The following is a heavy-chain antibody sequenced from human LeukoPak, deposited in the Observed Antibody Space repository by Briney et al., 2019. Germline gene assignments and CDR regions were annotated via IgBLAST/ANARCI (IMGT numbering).Heavy chain of an antibody. V-gene: IGHV1-18*01. CDR3: ARDPPEGSLYYNYFMDL. J-gene: IGHJ6*03. D-gene: IGHD1-14*01. CDR2: ISAYNGET. CDR1: GYTFSSYG. Sequence: ASVKVSCKASGYTFSSYGISWVRQAPGQGREWMGYISAYNGETHYAQKLQGRVTMTTDTPTHTAYMELRSLRSDDTAVYYCARDPPEGSLYYNYFMDLWGIGTTVTVSS.